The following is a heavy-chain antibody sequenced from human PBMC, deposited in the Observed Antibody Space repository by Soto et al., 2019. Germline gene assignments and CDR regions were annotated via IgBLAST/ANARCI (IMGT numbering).Heavy chain of an antibody. CDR1: GSSFSTYW. Sequence: PGESLKISCKDSGSSFSTYWIGWVRQMPGKGLEWMGIIYPGDSETRYSPSFQGQVTISADKSISTAYLQWSSLKASDTAIYYCASPRNYDSGVHHWGQGTLVTVSS. D-gene: IGHD3-22*01. J-gene: IGHJ1*01. V-gene: IGHV5-51*01. CDR3: ASPRNYDSGVHH. CDR2: IYPGDSET.